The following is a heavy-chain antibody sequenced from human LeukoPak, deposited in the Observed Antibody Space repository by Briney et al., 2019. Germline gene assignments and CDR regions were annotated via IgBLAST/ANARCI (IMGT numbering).Heavy chain of an antibody. J-gene: IGHJ4*02. V-gene: IGHV4-59*08. D-gene: IGHD1-14*01. CDR1: GGSISSYY. Sequence: SETLSLTCTVSGGSISSYYWSWIRQPPGKGLEWIGYIYNSGSTNYNPSLKGRVTISVDTSKNQFSLKLSSVTAADTAVYYCARQPPPYKYYFDYWGQGTLVTVSS. CDR3: ARQPPPYKYYFDY. CDR2: IYNSGST.